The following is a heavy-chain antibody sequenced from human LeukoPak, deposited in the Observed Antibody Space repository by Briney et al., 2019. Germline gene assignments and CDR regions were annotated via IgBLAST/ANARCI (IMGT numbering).Heavy chain of an antibody. D-gene: IGHD1-26*01. Sequence: GGSLRLSCTVSGFTVSSNSMSWVRQAPGKGLEWVSFIYSDNTHYSDSVEGRFTISRDNSKNTLYLQMNSLRAEDTALYYCATDHSSGTYYHYFDYWGQGPWSPSPQ. CDR2: IYSDNT. V-gene: IGHV3-66*03. CDR1: GFTVSSNS. CDR3: ATDHSSGTYYHYFDY. J-gene: IGHJ4*02.